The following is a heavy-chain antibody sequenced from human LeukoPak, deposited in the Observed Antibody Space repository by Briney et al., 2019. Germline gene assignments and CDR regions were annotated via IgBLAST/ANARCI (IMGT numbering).Heavy chain of an antibody. CDR3: ARPGLGKGGYGAFDI. CDR2: IYFSGST. Sequence: MASQTLSLTCTVSGVSISRYYWSWIRQPPGKGLEWIGYIYFSGSTNYNPSLKSRVTISVDTSKNQFSLKLSSVTAADTAVYYCARPGLGKGGYGAFDIWGQGTMVTVSS. V-gene: IGHV4-59*08. D-gene: IGHD5-12*01. J-gene: IGHJ3*02. CDR1: GVSISRYY.